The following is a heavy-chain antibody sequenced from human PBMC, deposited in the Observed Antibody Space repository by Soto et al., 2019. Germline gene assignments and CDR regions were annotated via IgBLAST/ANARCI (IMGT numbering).Heavy chain of an antibody. CDR2: IYYSGNT. J-gene: IGHJ4*02. V-gene: IGHV4-39*07. D-gene: IGHD2-15*01. Sequence: SETLSLSCTVSGGSISSSSYYWGWIRQPPGKGLEWIGSIYYSGNTYYNPSLKSRVTISVDTSKNQFSLKLSSVTAADTAVYYCARAGGSELRPYYFDYWGQGTLVTVSS. CDR3: ARAGGSELRPYYFDY. CDR1: GGSISSSSYY.